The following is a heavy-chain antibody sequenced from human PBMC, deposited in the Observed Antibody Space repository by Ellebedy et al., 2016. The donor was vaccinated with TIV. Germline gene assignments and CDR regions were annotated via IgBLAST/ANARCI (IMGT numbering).Heavy chain of an antibody. D-gene: IGHD4-23*01. CDR3: ARVSLTQDGNWFDH. CDR1: GGSISSYY. J-gene: IGHJ5*02. Sequence: GSLRLSXTVSGGSISSYYWSWIRQPPGKGLEWIGYIYYSGSTNYNPSLKSRVTISVDTSKNQFSLKLSSVTAADTAVYYCARVSLTQDGNWFDHWGQGTLVTVSS. CDR2: IYYSGST. V-gene: IGHV4-59*01.